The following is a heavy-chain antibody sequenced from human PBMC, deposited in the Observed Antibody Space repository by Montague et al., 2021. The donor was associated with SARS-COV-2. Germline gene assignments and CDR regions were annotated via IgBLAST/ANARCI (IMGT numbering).Heavy chain of an antibody. Sequence: SETLSLTCAVAVRSITVGRHDRGWIPQPRRKGLKWIGSVHYTWTTSYNASLKSRLTISVDTSENQFSLKMTSVTASDTAVYYCARHRANAGSFDIWGQGTMVTVSS. V-gene: IGHV4-39*01. J-gene: IGHJ3*02. CDR2: VHYTWTT. CDR3: ARHRANAGSFDI. D-gene: IGHD1-1*01. CDR1: VRSITVGRHD.